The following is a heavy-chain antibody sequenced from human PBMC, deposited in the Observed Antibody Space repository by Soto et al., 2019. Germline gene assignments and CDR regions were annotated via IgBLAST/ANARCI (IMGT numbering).Heavy chain of an antibody. Sequence: PSETLSLTCTVSGGSISSGGYYWSWIRQHPGKGLEWVGYIYYSGSTYYNPSLKSRVTISVDTSKNQFSLKLSSVTAADTAVYYCARNPLITMIVSGRAFDIWGQGTMVT. J-gene: IGHJ3*02. D-gene: IGHD3-22*01. CDR2: IYYSGST. CDR1: GGSISSGGYY. V-gene: IGHV4-31*03. CDR3: ARNPLITMIVSGRAFDI.